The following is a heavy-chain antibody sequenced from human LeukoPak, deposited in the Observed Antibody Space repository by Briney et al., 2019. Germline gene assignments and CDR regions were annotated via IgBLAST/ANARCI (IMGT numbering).Heavy chain of an antibody. D-gene: IGHD5-18*01. J-gene: IGHJ4*02. Sequence: GGSLRLSCAASGFTFSTYAMHWVRQAPGKGLDWVAVISNDGSKKYYADSVKGRFTISRDNSKNTLSLQVSSLRTEDTAVYYCAKDRYSYAFEYSDSWGQGTLVTVSS. V-gene: IGHV3-30*04. CDR3: AKDRYSYAFEYSDS. CDR1: GFTFSTYA. CDR2: ISNDGSKK.